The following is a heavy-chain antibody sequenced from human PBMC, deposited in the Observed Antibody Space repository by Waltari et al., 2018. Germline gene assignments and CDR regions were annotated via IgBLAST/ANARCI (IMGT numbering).Heavy chain of an antibody. CDR3: AKGGANYYYGMDV. V-gene: IGHV3-23*01. J-gene: IGHJ6*02. CDR2: ISGSGGST. Sequence: EVQLLESGGGLVQPGGSLRLSCAASGFTFSSYAMRWGRRAPGKGLEWVSAISGSGGSTYYADSVKGRFTISRDNSKNTLYLQMNSLRAEDTAVYYCAKGGANYYYGMDVWGQGTTVTVSS. CDR1: GFTFSSYA.